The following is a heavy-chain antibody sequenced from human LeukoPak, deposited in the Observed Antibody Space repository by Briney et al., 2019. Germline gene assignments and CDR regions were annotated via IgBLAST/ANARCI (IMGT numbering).Heavy chain of an antibody. CDR1: RFTFSHFG. CDR2: IWSDATNE. J-gene: IGHJ4*02. V-gene: IGHV3-33*06. D-gene: IGHD4-11*01. CDR3: AKDAQRGFDYSNSLES. Sequence: GGSLTLSCVASRFTFSHFGMHWVRQAPGKWRELGAVIWSDATNEYYADSVKGRFTISRDNSRNTVFLQMNNLRVEDTAVYFCAKDAQRGFDYSNSLESWGQGTLVTVSS.